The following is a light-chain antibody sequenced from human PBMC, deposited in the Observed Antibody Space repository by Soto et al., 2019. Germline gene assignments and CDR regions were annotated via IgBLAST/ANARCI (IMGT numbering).Light chain of an antibody. Sequence: QSVLTQPPSASGTPGQRATISCCGSNSNIGSDIVNCYQLLPGAAPEVLINTTNQRPSGVPERFSGSKSGTSASLAISGLKYDHEDNYPCATWDGALSGPFVFGTGTKVTV. CDR2: TTN. J-gene: IGLJ1*01. CDR3: ATWDGALSGPFV. CDR1: NSNIGSDI. V-gene: IGLV1-44*01.